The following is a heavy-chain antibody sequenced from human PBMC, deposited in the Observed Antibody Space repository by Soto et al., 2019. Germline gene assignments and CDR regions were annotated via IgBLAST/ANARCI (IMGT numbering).Heavy chain of an antibody. J-gene: IGHJ4*02. D-gene: IGHD3-16*02. CDR1: GYTFTSYG. CDR2: ISAYNGNT. CDR3: ARDPGVYIWGSYRLFDY. Sequence: QVQLVQSGAEVKKPGASAKVSCKASGYTFTSYGISWVRQAPGQGLEWMGWISAYNGNTNYAQKLQGRVTMTTDTSTSTAYMELRSLRSDDTAVYYCARDPGVYIWGSYRLFDYWGQGTLVTVSS. V-gene: IGHV1-18*01.